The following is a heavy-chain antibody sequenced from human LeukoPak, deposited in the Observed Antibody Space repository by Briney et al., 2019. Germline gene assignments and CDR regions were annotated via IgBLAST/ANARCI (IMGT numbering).Heavy chain of an antibody. Sequence: SETLSLTCTVSGDSIISNIYWWDWVRLPPGKGLEWIGATFYTGRTFYSPSLKSRVTISVDTSKNQFSLDLSSATAADTAVYYCARRRHNFDFYDIWGQGTMVTVSS. J-gene: IGHJ3*02. D-gene: IGHD3/OR15-3a*01. CDR2: TFYTGRT. CDR3: ARRRHNFDFYDI. CDR1: GDSIISNIYW. V-gene: IGHV4-39*01.